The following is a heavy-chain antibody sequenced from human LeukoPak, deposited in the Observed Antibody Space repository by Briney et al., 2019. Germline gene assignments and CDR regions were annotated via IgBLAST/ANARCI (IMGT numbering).Heavy chain of an antibody. V-gene: IGHV4-59*08. CDR2: IYSIGNT. Sequence: SETLSLICTVSGGSISSYYWSWIRQPPGKGLEWIAWIYSIGNTNYNPSLKSRVTISLDTSKNQFSLNLNSVTAADTAEYYCARQRREGGIASYYYGLDVWGQGTTVTVSS. CDR1: GGSISSYY. D-gene: IGHD1-26*01. J-gene: IGHJ6*02. CDR3: ARQRREGGIASYYYGLDV.